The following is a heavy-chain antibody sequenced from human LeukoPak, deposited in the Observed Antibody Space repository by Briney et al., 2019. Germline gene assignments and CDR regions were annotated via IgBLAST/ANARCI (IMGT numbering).Heavy chain of an antibody. CDR2: IYYSGST. Sequence: PSQTLSLTCTVSGGSISSGDYHWSWIRQPPGKGLEWIGYIYYSGSTYYNPSLKSRVTISVDTSKNQFSLKLSSVTAADTAVYYCARDKGSSGWFDYWGQGTLVTVSS. V-gene: IGHV4-30-4*01. D-gene: IGHD6-25*01. J-gene: IGHJ5*01. CDR3: ARDKGSSGWFDY. CDR1: GGSISSGDYH.